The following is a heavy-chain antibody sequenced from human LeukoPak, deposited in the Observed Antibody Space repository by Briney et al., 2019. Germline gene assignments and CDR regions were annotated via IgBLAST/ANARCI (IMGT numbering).Heavy chain of an antibody. CDR3: ARDRPPPNWLNDAFDI. CDR1: GFTFSSYS. J-gene: IGHJ3*02. CDR2: ISSSSSTI. Sequence: GGSLRLSCAASGFTFSSYSMNWVRQAPGKGLEWVSYISSSSSTIYYADSVKGRFTISRDNAKNSLYLQMNSLRAEDTAVYYCARDRPPPNWLNDAFDIWGQGTMVTVSS. V-gene: IGHV3-48*04. D-gene: IGHD6-19*01.